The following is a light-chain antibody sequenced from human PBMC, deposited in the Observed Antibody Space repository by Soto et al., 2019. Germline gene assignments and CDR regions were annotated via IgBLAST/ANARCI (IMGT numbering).Light chain of an antibody. Sequence: QSVLTQPPSVSEAPGQRVTISCTGSSSNIGAGYEAHWYQQVPGTAPKLLIYENNNRPSGVPVRFSGSKSGTSASLPITGLQAEDEAEYYCQSYDSSLSGYVFGTGTKVTVL. CDR1: SSNIGAGYE. CDR2: ENN. V-gene: IGLV1-40*01. J-gene: IGLJ1*01. CDR3: QSYDSSLSGYV.